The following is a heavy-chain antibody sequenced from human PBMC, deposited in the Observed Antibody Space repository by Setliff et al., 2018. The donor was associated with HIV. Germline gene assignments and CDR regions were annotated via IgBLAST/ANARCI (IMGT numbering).Heavy chain of an antibody. CDR3: ARRGHRSIYDPYQYNYFDP. J-gene: IGHJ5*02. Sequence: SETLSLTCAVYGGSFSGYYWSWIRQPPGKGLEWIGEINHRGSTNYNPSLKSRVTISVDTSKNQVSLKLSSVTAADTAVYYCARRGHRSIYDPYQYNYFDPWGQGTLVTVSS. V-gene: IGHV4-34*01. D-gene: IGHD5-18*01. CDR1: GGSFSGYY. CDR2: INHRGST.